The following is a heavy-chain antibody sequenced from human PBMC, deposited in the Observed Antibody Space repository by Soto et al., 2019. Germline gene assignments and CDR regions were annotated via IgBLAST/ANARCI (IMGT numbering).Heavy chain of an antibody. D-gene: IGHD2-2*02. CDR3: AKIPDSQVAGPFDY. J-gene: IGHJ4*02. CDR2: VSATAIET. CDR1: GFNFGDPA. Sequence: RLSCDGAGFNFGDPAMTRIRKATGKGLEWVSFVSATAIETYTADSVKGRFTISRDNSKNTLYLQMNSLRAEDTAVYYYAKIPDSQVAGPFDYWGQRT. V-gene: IGHV3-23*01.